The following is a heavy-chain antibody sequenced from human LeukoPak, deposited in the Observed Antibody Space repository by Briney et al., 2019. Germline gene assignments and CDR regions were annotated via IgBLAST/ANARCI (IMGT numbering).Heavy chain of an antibody. CDR1: GFTFSTFA. J-gene: IGHJ4*02. Sequence: GASLRLSCAASGFTFSTFAMVWVRQPPGKGLEWVSSIFPSSDEIHYADSVRGRFTISRDNSKSTLSLQMNSLRAEDTAIYYCATYRQVLLPFESWGQGTLVTVSS. D-gene: IGHD2-8*02. V-gene: IGHV3-23*01. CDR3: ATYRQVLLPFES. CDR2: IFPSSDEI.